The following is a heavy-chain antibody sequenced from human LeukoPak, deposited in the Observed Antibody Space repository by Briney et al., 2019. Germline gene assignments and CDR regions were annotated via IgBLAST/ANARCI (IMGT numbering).Heavy chain of an antibody. Sequence: PGGSLRLSCAASGFTFCNAWMNWVRQAPGKGLEWVGRIKSKTDGGTTDYAAPVKGRFTILRDDSKNTLYLQMNSLKSEDTAVYYCTTVYWYYGSGSYDYWGQGTLVTVSS. CDR3: TTVYWYYGSGSYDY. V-gene: IGHV3-15*01. CDR1: GFTFCNAW. D-gene: IGHD3-10*01. J-gene: IGHJ4*02. CDR2: IKSKTDGGTT.